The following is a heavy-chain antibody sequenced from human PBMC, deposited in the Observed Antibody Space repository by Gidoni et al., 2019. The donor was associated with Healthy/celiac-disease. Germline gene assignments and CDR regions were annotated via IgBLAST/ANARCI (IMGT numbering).Heavy chain of an antibody. CDR2: ISYDGSNK. J-gene: IGHJ4*02. CDR3: ARGRDDDGDSEDYFDY. V-gene: IGHV3-30-3*01. CDR1: GFTFSSYA. D-gene: IGHD3-10*01. Sequence: QVQLLESGGGVVQPGRSLRLSCAASGFTFSSYATHWGRQAPGKGLEWVTVISYDGSNKYYADSVKGRFTIARDNSKNTLYLQMNSLRAEDTAVYYCARGRDDDGDSEDYFDYWGQGTLVTVSA.